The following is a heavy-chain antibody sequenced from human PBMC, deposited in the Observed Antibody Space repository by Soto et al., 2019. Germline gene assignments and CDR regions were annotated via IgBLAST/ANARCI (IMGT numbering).Heavy chain of an antibody. CDR2: INHSGST. D-gene: IGHD3-10*01. Sequence: QVQLHQWGAGLLKPSETLSLTCAVYGGSFSGYYWSWIRQPPGKGLEWIGEINHSGSTNYNPSLKSRVTISVDTSKNQFALKLSSVPAADTAVYYCARADSGSGSPFGNWFDPWGQGTLVTVSS. V-gene: IGHV4-34*01. J-gene: IGHJ5*02. CDR3: ARADSGSGSPFGNWFDP. CDR1: GGSFSGYY.